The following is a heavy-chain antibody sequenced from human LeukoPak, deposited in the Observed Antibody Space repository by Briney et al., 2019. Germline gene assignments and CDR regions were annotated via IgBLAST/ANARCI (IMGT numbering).Heavy chain of an antibody. CDR2: INQDGSDK. CDR1: RFTFSSYW. V-gene: IGHV3-7*01. CDR3: AAEYGRAFDI. D-gene: IGHD4/OR15-4a*01. Sequence: GGSLRLSCAASRFTFSSYWMSWVRQAPGKGLEWVANINQDGSDKYYVDSVKGRFTISRDNAKNSLYLQMSSPRAEDTALYYCAAEYGRAFDIWGQGTMVTVSS. J-gene: IGHJ3*02.